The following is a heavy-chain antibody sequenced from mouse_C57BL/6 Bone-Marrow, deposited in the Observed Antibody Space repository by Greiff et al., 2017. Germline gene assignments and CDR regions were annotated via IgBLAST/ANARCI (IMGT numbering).Heavy chain of an antibody. Sequence: VKLMESGPGLVQPSQSLSITCTVSGFSLTSYGVHWVRQSPGKGLEWLGVIWSGGSTDYNAAFISSLSISKDNSKSQVFFKMNSLQADDTAIYYCAQRQLRLRDWGQGTLVTVSA. CDR3: AQRQLRLRD. CDR2: IWSGGST. V-gene: IGHV2-2*01. J-gene: IGHJ3*01. CDR1: GFSLTSYG. D-gene: IGHD3-2*02.